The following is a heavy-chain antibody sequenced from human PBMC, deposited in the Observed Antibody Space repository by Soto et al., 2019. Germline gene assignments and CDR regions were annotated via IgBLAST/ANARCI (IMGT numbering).Heavy chain of an antibody. CDR3: AKDMKWGGMTTIHYFDS. J-gene: IGHJ4*02. D-gene: IGHD4-17*01. Sequence: SGGSLRLSCVASGFTADDYAMHWVRQAPGKGLEWVSGISSNSDTIDYADSVKGRFTISRDNAKNSLFLQMSSLRPEDTALYYCAKDMKWGGMTTIHYFDSWGQGTLVTVSS. CDR1: GFTADDYA. V-gene: IGHV3-9*02. CDR2: ISSNSDTI.